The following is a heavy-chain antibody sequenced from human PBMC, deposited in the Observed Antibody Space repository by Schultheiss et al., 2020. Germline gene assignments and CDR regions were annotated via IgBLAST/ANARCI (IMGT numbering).Heavy chain of an antibody. D-gene: IGHD3-10*01. V-gene: IGHV4-34*01. J-gene: IGHJ5*02. CDR2: INHSGSA. CDR3: ARRGYYYGSGRGYLFDP. CDR1: GFTFSSYS. Sequence: SCAASGFTFSSYSMNWVRQAPGKGLEWIGEINHSGSANYNPSLKSRVTISADTSKSQFSLRLSSVTAADTAVYYCARRGYYYGSGRGYLFDPWGQGTLVTVSS.